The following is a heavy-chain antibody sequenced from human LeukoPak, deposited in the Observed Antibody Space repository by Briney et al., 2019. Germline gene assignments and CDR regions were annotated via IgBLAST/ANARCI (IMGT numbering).Heavy chain of an antibody. CDR3: AREGIAVRHYFDY. Sequence: PGGSLRLSCAASGSTFSSYSMNWVRQAPGKGLEWVSSISSSSSYIYYADSVKGRFTISRDNAKNSLYLQMNSLRAEDTAVYYCAREGIAVRHYFDYWGQGTLVTVSS. CDR1: GSTFSSYS. V-gene: IGHV3-21*01. J-gene: IGHJ4*02. D-gene: IGHD6-19*01. CDR2: ISSSSSYI.